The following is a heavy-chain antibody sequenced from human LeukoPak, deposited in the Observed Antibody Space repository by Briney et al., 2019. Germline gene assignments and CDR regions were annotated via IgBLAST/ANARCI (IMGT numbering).Heavy chain of an antibody. CDR1: GYTFTSYD. V-gene: IGHV1-8*01. CDR3: ARGRRWLQLIDY. CDR2: MNPNSGNT. J-gene: IGHJ4*02. D-gene: IGHD5-24*01. Sequence: ASVKVSCKASGYTFTSYDINWVRQATGQGLEWMGWMNPNSGNTGYAQKFQGRATMTRNTSISTAYMELSSLRSEDTAVYYCARGRRWLQLIDYWGQGTLVTVSS.